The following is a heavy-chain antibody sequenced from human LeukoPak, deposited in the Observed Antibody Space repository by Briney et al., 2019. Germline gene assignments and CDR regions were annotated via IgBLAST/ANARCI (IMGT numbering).Heavy chain of an antibody. CDR3: ARVGSGSFPFDY. D-gene: IGHD3-10*01. J-gene: IGHJ4*02. Sequence: ASVKVSCKASGYSFTDYYMHWVRQAPGQGLEWMGWINPDSGGTNYAQKFQGRVTMTRDTSISTAYMELSSLRSDDTAVYYCARVGSGSFPFDYWGQGTLVTVSS. V-gene: IGHV1-2*02. CDR2: INPDSGGT. CDR1: GYSFTDYY.